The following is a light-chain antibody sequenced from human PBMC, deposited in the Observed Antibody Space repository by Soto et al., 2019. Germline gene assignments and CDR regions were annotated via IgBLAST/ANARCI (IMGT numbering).Light chain of an antibody. Sequence: QSALAQPASVSGSPGQSINISCTGTSSDIGHYDYVSWYQQHPGKAPKLTIYHVTYRPSGVSNRYSGSKSGNSASLTISGLQADDEADYYCCSLTTSHTYVFGSGTKVTVL. CDR2: HVT. V-gene: IGLV2-14*03. J-gene: IGLJ1*01. CDR3: CSLTTSHTYV. CDR1: SSDIGHYDY.